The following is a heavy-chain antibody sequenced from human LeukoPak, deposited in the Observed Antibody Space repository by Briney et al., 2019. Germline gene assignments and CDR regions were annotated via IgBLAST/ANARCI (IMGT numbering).Heavy chain of an antibody. D-gene: IGHD4-17*01. V-gene: IGHV1-69*06. CDR1: GGTFSSYA. CDR2: IIPIFSTA. Sequence: SVKVSCKASGGTFSSYAISWVRQAPGQGLEWMGGIIPIFSTANYAQKFQGRVTMPEDTSTDTAYMELSSLRSEDTAVYYCATGRTTVTTPLDYWGQGTLVTVSS. CDR3: ATGRTTVTTPLDY. J-gene: IGHJ4*02.